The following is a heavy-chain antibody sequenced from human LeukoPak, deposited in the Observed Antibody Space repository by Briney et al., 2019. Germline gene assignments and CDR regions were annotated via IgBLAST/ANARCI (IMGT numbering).Heavy chain of an antibody. CDR3: ARITYYDFWSGYYDGYFDL. CDR1: GGSISSGGYS. D-gene: IGHD3-3*01. J-gene: IGHJ2*01. CDR2: IYHSGST. Sequence: SETLSLTCAVSGGSISSGGYSWSWIRQPPGKGLEWIGYIYHSGSTYYNPSLKSRVTISVDRSKNQFSLKLSSVTAADTAVYYCARITYYDFWSGYYDGYFDLWGRGTLVTVSS. V-gene: IGHV4-30-2*01.